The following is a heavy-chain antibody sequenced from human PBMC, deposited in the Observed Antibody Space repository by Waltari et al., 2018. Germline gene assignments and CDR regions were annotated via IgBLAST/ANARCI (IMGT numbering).Heavy chain of an antibody. V-gene: IGHV1-3*01. CDR3: ARGPRIYGMDV. CDR1: GYTFTSYA. J-gene: IGHJ6*02. D-gene: IGHD2-15*01. CDR2: INAGNGNT. Sequence: QVQLVQSGAEVQKPGASVTVSCKASGYTFTSYAMHWVRQAPGQRLEWMGWINAGNGNTKYSQKFQGRVTITRDTAASTAYMELSSLRSEDTAVYYCARGPRIYGMDVWGQGTTVTVSS.